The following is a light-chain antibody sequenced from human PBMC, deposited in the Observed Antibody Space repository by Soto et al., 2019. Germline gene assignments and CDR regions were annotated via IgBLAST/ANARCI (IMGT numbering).Light chain of an antibody. Sequence: DFQMTQSPSTLSASVGDRVTITSRASQNIRSRLAWFQQKPGKAPKLLIYKASTLKSGVPSRFSGSGSGTDFTLTINGLQPEDFATYYCQQAASFPITFGQGTRLEIK. J-gene: IGKJ5*01. CDR1: QNIRSR. CDR2: KAS. V-gene: IGKV1-5*03. CDR3: QQAASFPIT.